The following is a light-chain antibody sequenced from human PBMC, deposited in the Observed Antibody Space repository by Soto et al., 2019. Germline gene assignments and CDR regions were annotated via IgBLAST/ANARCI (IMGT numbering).Light chain of an antibody. CDR2: GNN. Sequence: QAVVTQPPSVSGAPGQGVTISCTGSSSNIGAGYDVHWYQQLPGAAPKLLIFYGNNSRPSGVPDRFSGSKSGTSASLAISGLQAEDEADYYCQSYDTSLSAGVFGGGTKLTVL. J-gene: IGLJ2*01. V-gene: IGLV1-40*01. CDR3: QSYDTSLSAGV. CDR1: SSNIGAGYD.